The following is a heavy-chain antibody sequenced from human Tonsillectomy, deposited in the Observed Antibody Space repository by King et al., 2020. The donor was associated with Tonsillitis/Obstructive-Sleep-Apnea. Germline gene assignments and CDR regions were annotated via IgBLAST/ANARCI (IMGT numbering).Heavy chain of an antibody. D-gene: IGHD3-16*01. Sequence: LQLVQSGAEVKKPGASVKVSCKASGYTFTGYYMHWVRQAPGQGLEWMGRINPNSGGTNYAQKFQGRVTMTRDTSISTAYMELSRLRSDDTAVYYCARVGGEGEQPFDYWGQGTLVTVSS. J-gene: IGHJ4*02. CDR1: GYTFTGYY. V-gene: IGHV1-2*06. CDR2: INPNSGGT. CDR3: ARVGGEGEQPFDY.